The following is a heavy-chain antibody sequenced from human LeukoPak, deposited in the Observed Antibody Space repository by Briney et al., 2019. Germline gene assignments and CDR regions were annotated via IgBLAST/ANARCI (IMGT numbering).Heavy chain of an antibody. V-gene: IGHV1-69*04. J-gene: IGHJ4*02. CDR1: GGTFSSYA. Sequence: SVKVSCKASGGTFSSYAMSWVRQAPGQGLEWMGRIIPILGIANYAQKFQGRVTITADKSTSTAYMELSSLRSEDTAVYYCGRDILTGYNDYWGQGTLVTVSS. CDR2: IIPILGIA. D-gene: IGHD3-9*01. CDR3: GRDILTGYNDY.